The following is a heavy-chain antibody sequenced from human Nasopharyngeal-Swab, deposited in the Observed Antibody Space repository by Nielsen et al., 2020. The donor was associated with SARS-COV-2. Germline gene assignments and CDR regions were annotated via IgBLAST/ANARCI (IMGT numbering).Heavy chain of an antibody. V-gene: IGHV4-34*01. CDR3: ARVPGYYYYMDV. CDR1: GGSFSGYY. CDR2: INHSGST. J-gene: IGHJ6*03. Sequence: SETLSLTCAVYGGSFSGYYWSWIRQPPGKGLEWIGEINHSGSTNYNPSLKSRVTISVDTSKNQFSLKLSSVTAADTAVYYCARVPGYYYYMDVWGKGTTVTVSS.